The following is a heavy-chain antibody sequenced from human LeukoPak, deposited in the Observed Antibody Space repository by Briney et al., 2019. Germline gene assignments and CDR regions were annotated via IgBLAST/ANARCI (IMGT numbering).Heavy chain of an antibody. V-gene: IGHV3-30*18. CDR2: ISYDGSNK. Sequence: GGSLRLSCAASGFTFSSYGMHWVRQAPGKGLEWVAVISYDGSNKYYAGSVKGRFTISRDNSKNTLYLQMNSLRAEDTAVYYCAKDLRTVTYYFDYWGQGTLVTVSS. J-gene: IGHJ4*02. CDR3: AKDLRTVTYYFDY. CDR1: GFTFSSYG. D-gene: IGHD4-17*01.